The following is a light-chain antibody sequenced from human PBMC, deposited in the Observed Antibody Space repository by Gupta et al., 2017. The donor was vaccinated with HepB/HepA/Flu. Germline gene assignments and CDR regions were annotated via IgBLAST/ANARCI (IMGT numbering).Light chain of an antibody. V-gene: IGKV1-5*03. CDR3: QNYNSYSET. J-gene: IGKJ1*01. Sequence: DIQMTPSPSTLSASVGDRVTITCRASQNINKWLAWYQQKPGKAPKVLIYEASSVGSGVPSRFSGGGSGTEFTLTISILHPDDFATYYCQNYNSYSETFGQGTKVEIK. CDR2: EAS. CDR1: QNINKW.